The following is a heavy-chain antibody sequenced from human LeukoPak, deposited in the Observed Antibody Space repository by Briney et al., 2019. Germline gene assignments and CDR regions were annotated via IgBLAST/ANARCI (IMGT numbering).Heavy chain of an antibody. CDR3: ANGIDSSGYYPFDY. Sequence: GGSLRLSCAASGFTFNIYAMTWVRQAPGKGLEWVSTISGSGGSTNYADSVKGRFTISRDNSKNTLYLQMNSLRAEDTAVYYCANGIDSSGYYPFDYWGQGTLVTVSS. J-gene: IGHJ4*02. V-gene: IGHV3-23*01. CDR2: ISGSGGST. CDR1: GFTFNIYA. D-gene: IGHD3-22*01.